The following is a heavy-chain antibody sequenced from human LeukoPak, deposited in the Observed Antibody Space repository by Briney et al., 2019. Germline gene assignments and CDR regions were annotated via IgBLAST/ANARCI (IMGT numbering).Heavy chain of an antibody. CDR2: IYYSGST. Sequence: SETLSLTCTVSGGSISSYYWSWIRQPPGKGLEWIGYIYYSGSTNYNPSLKSRVTISVDTSKNQFSLRLSSVTAADTAVYYCARTTEGYCRGGSCYYYYHYMDVWGKGTTVTVSS. D-gene: IGHD2-15*01. CDR1: GGSISSYY. J-gene: IGHJ6*03. V-gene: IGHV4-59*01. CDR3: ARTTEGYCRGGSCYYYYHYMDV.